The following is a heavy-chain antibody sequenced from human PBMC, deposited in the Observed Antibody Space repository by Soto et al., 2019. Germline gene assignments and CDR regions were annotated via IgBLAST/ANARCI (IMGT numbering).Heavy chain of an antibody. CDR3: ARGVPYYSSEKPANFDY. CDR2: ISVSSTYA. D-gene: IGHD3-10*01. Sequence: QVQLLESGGGLVKPGGSLRLSCAASGFTFSDYYMSWIRQAPGKGLECVAYISVSSTYANYVDSVEGRFTISRDNAKNSLFLQMNSPRAEDTAVYYCARGVPYYSSEKPANFDYWGQGALVTVSS. J-gene: IGHJ4*02. CDR1: GFTFSDYY. V-gene: IGHV3-11*05.